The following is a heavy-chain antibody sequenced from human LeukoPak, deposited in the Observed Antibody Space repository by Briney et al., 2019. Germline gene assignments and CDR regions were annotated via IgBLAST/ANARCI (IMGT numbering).Heavy chain of an antibody. Sequence: GGSLRLSCAASGFTFSTYSMNWVRQAPGKELEWVSVIYTGGGRYYADSVRGRFTISRDTSKNMVFLQMNSLRVEDTAVYYCARGIDYWGRGTLVTVSS. CDR2: IYTGGGR. V-gene: IGHV3-53*01. CDR3: ARGIDY. J-gene: IGHJ4*02. CDR1: GFTFSTYS.